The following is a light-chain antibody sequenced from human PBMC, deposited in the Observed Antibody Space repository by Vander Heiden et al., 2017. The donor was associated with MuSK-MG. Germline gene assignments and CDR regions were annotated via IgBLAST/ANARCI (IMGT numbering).Light chain of an antibody. V-gene: IGLV7-46*01. CDR2: DAS. CDR3: LLSYGGSWV. J-gene: IGLJ3*02. Sequence: AVVSQEPPLTVSPAGTVTPTCCSSTREVNGAHFPYWFQQRPGQAPKTLIHDASRRHSWTPARFSESLVGGKAALTLSSAQSDDEADYYCLLSYGGSWVFGGGTKLTVL. CDR1: TREVNGAHF.